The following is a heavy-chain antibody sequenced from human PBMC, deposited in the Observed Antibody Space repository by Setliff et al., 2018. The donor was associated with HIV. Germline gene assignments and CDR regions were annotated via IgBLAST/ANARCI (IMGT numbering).Heavy chain of an antibody. CDR3: ARDLLTGGERKSFDS. D-gene: IGHD3-9*01. Sequence: SETLSLTCTVSGASINGDNYYWSWLRQPPGKGLEWIAYISSSGKKFDNPTLTSRLSISIDTSKNQVSLNLFFVTAADTAVYYCARDLLTGGERKSFDSWGQGILVTVSS. V-gene: IGHV4-30-4*01. J-gene: IGHJ4*02. CDR2: ISSSGKK. CDR1: GASINGDNYY.